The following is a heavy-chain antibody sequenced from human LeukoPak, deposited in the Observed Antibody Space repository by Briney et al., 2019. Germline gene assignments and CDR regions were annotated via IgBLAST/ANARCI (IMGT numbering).Heavy chain of an antibody. V-gene: IGHV1-8*01. D-gene: IGHD3-22*01. CDR2: MNPNSGNT. Sequence: ASVKVSCKASGYTFTSYDINWVRQATGQGLEWMGWMNPNSGNTGYAQKLQGRVTMTTDTSTSTAYMELRSLRSDDTAVYYCARVITNNHNWFDPWGQGTLVTVSS. CDR1: GYTFTSYD. CDR3: ARVITNNHNWFDP. J-gene: IGHJ5*02.